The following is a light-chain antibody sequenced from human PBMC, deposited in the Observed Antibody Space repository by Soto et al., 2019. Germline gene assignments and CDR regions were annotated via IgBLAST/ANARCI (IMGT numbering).Light chain of an antibody. CDR2: GNN. CDR3: QSYDSSLNTFYV. V-gene: IGLV1-40*01. CDR1: SSNIGAGYD. Sequence: QSVLTQPPSVSGAPGQTVTISCTGSSSNIGAGYDVHWYQQLPGTAPKFFMYGNNNRPSGXXXXXXXXXXGTSASLAITGLQAEDEADYYCQSYDSSLNTFYVFGTGTKVTVL. J-gene: IGLJ1*01.